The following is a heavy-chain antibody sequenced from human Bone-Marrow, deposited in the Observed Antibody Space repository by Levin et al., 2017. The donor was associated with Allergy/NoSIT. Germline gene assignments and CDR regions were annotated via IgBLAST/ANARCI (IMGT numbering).Heavy chain of an antibody. CDR2: ISYDGSNK. CDR1: GFTFSSYA. Sequence: GGSLRLSCAASGFTFSSYAMHWVRQAPGKGLEWVAVISYDGSNKYYADSVKGRFTISRDNSKNTLYLQMNSLRAEDTAVYYCARDIAPGGSYYYYGMDVWGQGTTVTVSS. CDR3: ARDIAPGGSYYYYGMDV. J-gene: IGHJ6*02. V-gene: IGHV3-30*04. D-gene: IGHD1-26*01.